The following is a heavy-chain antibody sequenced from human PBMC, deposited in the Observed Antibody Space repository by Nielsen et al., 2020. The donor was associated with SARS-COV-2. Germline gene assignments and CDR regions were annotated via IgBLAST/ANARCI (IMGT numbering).Heavy chain of an antibody. CDR2: ISPYNGNT. Sequence: ASVKVSCKASAYTFTTYGVSWVRQAPGQGLEWMGWISPYNGNTNYLQKFQGRVTMTTDTSTSTAYMELRSLRSDDTALYYCAKLIVVGDTAYWGQGTLVTVSS. D-gene: IGHD3-22*01. V-gene: IGHV1-18*04. J-gene: IGHJ4*02. CDR3: AKLIVVGDTAY. CDR1: AYTFTTYG.